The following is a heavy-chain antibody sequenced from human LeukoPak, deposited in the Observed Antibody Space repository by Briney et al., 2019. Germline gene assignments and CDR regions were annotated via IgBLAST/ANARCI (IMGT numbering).Heavy chain of an antibody. V-gene: IGHV1-2*02. CDR2: INPNSGGT. CDR1: GYTFTGYY. D-gene: IGHD2-2*01. CDR3: ARTPPNCSSTSCLPFDP. J-gene: IGHJ5*02. Sequence: ASVKVSCEASGYTFTGYYMHWVRQAPGQGLEWMGWINPNSGGTNYAQKFQGRVTMTRDTSISTAYMELSRLRSDDTAVYYCARTPPNCSSTSCLPFDPWGQGTLVTVSS.